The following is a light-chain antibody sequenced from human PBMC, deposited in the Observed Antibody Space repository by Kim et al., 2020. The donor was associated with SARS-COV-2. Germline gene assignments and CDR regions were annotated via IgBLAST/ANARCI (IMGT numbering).Light chain of an antibody. CDR3: QVWDSSDHRV. V-gene: IGLV3-21*04. J-gene: IGLJ3*02. CDR1: NIGSKS. Sequence: SYELTQPPSVSVAPGKTARITCGGNNIGSKSVHWYQQKPGQAPVLVIYYDSDRPSGIPERFSGSNSGNTATLTISRVEAGDEADYYCQVWDSSDHRVFGG. CDR2: YDS.